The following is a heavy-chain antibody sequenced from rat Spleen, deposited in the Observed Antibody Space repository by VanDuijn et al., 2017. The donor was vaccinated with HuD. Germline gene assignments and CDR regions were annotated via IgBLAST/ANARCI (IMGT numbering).Heavy chain of an antibody. CDR2: ISYEGSST. V-gene: IGHV5-29*01. CDR3: ARRHYGYTDYFDY. J-gene: IGHJ1*01. D-gene: IGHD1-9*01. CDR1: GFTFSDYY. Sequence: EVQLVESDGGLVQPGRSLKLSCAASGFTFSDYYMAWVRQAPTKGLEWVATISYEGSSTYYRDSVKGRFTISRDNAKSTLSLQMDSLRSEDTATYYCARRHYGYTDYFDYWGPGTMVTVSS.